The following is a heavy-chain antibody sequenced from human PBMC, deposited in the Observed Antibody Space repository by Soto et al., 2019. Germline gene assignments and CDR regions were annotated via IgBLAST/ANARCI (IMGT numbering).Heavy chain of an antibody. CDR3: ALDDSSGYSDLDE. D-gene: IGHD3-22*01. J-gene: IGHJ4*02. CDR2: INPNSGGT. Sequence: APVKAPRPPSGYTITGYYMHWVRQAPGQGLEWMGWINPNSGGTNYAQKFQGRVTMTRDTSISTDYMELSRLRSDDTAVYYCALDDSSGYSDLDEWGEGPRVT. CDR1: GYTITGYY. V-gene: IGHV1-2*02.